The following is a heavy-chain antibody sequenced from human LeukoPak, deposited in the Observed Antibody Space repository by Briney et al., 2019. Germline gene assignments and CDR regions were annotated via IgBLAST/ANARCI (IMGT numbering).Heavy chain of an antibody. CDR3: AKARRGLRYYFDD. Sequence: GGSLRLSCAASGFSVGSNAMFWVRQTPGKELAWVSHFRGSGDSTYYADSVKGRFTISRDSSTNTFYLRMNSLRAEDTAVYYCAKARRGLRYYFDDWGQGTLVTVSS. V-gene: IGHV3-23*01. J-gene: IGHJ4*02. D-gene: IGHD1-14*01. CDR2: FRGSGDST. CDR1: GFSVGSNA.